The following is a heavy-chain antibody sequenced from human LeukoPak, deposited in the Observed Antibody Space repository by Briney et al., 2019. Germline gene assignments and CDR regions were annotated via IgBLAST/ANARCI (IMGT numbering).Heavy chain of an antibody. CDR2: ISSSSSYI. D-gene: IGHD3-22*01. Sequence: GGSLRLSCAASGFTFSSYSMNWVREAPGKGLEWVSSISSSSSYIYYADSVKGRFTISRDNAKNSLYLQMNSLRAEDTAVYYCARGAYYYDSSGYYDWGQGTLVTVSS. J-gene: IGHJ4*02. CDR1: GFTFSSYS. CDR3: ARGAYYYDSSGYYD. V-gene: IGHV3-21*01.